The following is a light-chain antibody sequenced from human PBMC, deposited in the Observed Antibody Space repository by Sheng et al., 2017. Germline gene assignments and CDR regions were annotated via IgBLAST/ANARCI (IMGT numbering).Light chain of an antibody. CDR2: DVI. CDR1: SSDIGSFNL. CDR3: CSFAGSNTYV. V-gene: IGLV2-23*02. J-gene: IGLJ1*01. Sequence: QSALTQPASVSGSPGQSITISCTGTSSDIGSFNLVSWYQQHPGKAPKLIIYDVIKRPSGVSNRFSGSRSGNTASLTISGLQAEDEADYYCCSFAGSNTYVFASGTKVTVL.